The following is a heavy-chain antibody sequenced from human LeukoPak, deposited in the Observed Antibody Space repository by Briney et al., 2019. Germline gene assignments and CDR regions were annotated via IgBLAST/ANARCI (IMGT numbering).Heavy chain of an antibody. CDR1: GFTVSSNY. V-gene: IGHV3-53*01. CDR2: IYSGGST. Sequence: GGSLRLSCAASGFTVSSNYMSWVRQAPGKGLEWVSVIYSGGSTYYADSVKGRFTISRGNSKNTLYLQMNSLRAEDTAVYYCARFTTVAGLDYWGQGTLVTVSS. J-gene: IGHJ4*02. D-gene: IGHD6-19*01. CDR3: ARFTTVAGLDY.